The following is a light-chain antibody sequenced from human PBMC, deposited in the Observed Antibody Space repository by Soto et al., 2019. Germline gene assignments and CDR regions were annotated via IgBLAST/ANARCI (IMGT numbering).Light chain of an antibody. Sequence: ENVLTQSPGTLSLSPGERATLSCRASQSVSSDYLAWYQQKPGQPPRLLIYEASTRAIGIPDRFSGSGSGTEFTLTISRLEPEDFAVYYCQQRSDWPLTFGQGTRLEIK. V-gene: IGKV3D-20*02. J-gene: IGKJ5*01. CDR1: QSVSSDY. CDR3: QQRSDWPLT. CDR2: EAS.